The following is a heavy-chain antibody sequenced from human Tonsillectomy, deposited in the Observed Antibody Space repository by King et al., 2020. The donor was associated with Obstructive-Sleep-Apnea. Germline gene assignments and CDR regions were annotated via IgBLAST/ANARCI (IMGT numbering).Heavy chain of an antibody. V-gene: IGHV2-5*02. CDR3: AHRLRFDAFDI. Sequence: TLKESGPTLVKPTQTLTLTCTFSVFSLSTSGVAVGWIRHAPGKALEWLALICWDDDKRSSPSLKNRLTITKDTSKNQVVLTMTNMDPVDTSTYYCAHRLRFDAFDIWGQGTMVTVSS. CDR2: ICWDDDK. J-gene: IGHJ3*02. CDR1: VFSLSTSGVA.